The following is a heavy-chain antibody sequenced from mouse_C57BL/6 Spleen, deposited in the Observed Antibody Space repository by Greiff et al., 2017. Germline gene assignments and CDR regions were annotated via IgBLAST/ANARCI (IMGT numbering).Heavy chain of an antibody. CDR1: GFTFSDYG. CDR2: LSNLAYSI. D-gene: IGHD1-2*01. Sequence: DVMLVESGGGLVQPGGSLQLSCAASGFTFSDYGMAWVRQAPRKGPEWVAFLSNLAYSIYYAATVTGRFTISSENAKNTLYLEMSSLRSEDTAMYYCARQHYPNYFDDWGQGTTLTVSS. J-gene: IGHJ2*01. CDR3: ARQHYPNYFDD. V-gene: IGHV5-15*01.